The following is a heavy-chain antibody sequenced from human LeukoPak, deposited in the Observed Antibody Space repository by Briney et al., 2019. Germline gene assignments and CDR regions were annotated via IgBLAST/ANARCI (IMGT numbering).Heavy chain of an antibody. J-gene: IGHJ4*02. Sequence: GESLKISCKGSGYTFTSYWIGWVRQMPGKGLEWMGIIYPGDFDTRYSPSFQGQVTISADKSINTAYLQWSSLKASDTAMYYRARRYASSDWYYFDYWGQGTLVTVSS. CDR3: ARRYASSDWYYFDY. CDR1: GYTFTSYW. D-gene: IGHD6-13*01. CDR2: IYPGDFDT. V-gene: IGHV5-51*01.